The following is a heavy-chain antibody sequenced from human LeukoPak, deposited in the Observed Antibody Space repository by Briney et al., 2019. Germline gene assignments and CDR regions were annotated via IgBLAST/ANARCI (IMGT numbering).Heavy chain of an antibody. Sequence: SVKVSCKASGGTFSSYAISWVRQAPGQGLEWMGGIIPIFGTANYAQKFQGRVTITTDESTSTAYMELSSLRSEDTAVYYCARDNGRIAAPYYYYYYMDVWGKGTTVTVSS. CDR2: IIPIFGTA. J-gene: IGHJ6*03. CDR1: GGTFSSYA. D-gene: IGHD6-6*01. V-gene: IGHV1-69*05. CDR3: ARDNGRIAAPYYYYYYMDV.